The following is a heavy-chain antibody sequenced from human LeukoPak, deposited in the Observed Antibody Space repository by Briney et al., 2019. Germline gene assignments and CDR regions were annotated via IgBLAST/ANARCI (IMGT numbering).Heavy chain of an antibody. J-gene: IGHJ4*02. CDR1: GASFSGYY. Sequence: KTSETLSLTCAVYGASFSGYYWSWIRQPPGKGLEWIGEINHSGSTNYNPSLKSRVTISVDTSKNQFSLKLSSVTAADTAVYYCARGPLRLDYWGQGTLVTVSS. CDR2: INHSGST. D-gene: IGHD4-17*01. CDR3: ARGPLRLDY. V-gene: IGHV4-34*01.